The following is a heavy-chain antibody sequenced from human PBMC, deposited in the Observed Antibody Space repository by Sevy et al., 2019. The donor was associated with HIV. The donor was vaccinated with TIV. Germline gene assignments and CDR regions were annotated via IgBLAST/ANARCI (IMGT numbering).Heavy chain of an antibody. CDR3: ARGLAYYFNY. D-gene: IGHD5-12*01. CDR1: GGSISSYY. V-gene: IGHV4-59*01. CDR2: LCYSGIT. J-gene: IGHJ4*02. Sequence: SETLSLTCTVSGGSISSYYWSWIRQPPGKGLEWIGYLCYSGITNYNPSLKSRVTISGDTSKNQFSLKLSSVTAADTAVYYCARGLAYYFNYWGQGTLVTVSS.